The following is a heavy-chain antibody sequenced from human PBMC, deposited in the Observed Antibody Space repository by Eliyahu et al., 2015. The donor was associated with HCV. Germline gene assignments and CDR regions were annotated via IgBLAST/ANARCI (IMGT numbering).Heavy chain of an antibody. J-gene: IGHJ4*02. CDR2: VFKSGRG. CDR3: ARHAVVIGGDFGY. V-gene: IGHV4-39*01. Sequence: QLQLQESGPGLVKPSETLSLTCTVXGGSISSSSYCWGWXRQPPGKGLEWIGSVFKSGRGYYNPSLKSRVTISVDTSKNHFSLTLSSVTATDTAVYYCARHAVVIGGDFGYWGQGTLVTVSS. D-gene: IGHD2-21*01. CDR1: GGSISSSSYC.